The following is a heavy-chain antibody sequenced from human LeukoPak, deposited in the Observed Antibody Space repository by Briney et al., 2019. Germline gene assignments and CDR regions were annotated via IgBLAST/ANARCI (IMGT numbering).Heavy chain of an antibody. J-gene: IGHJ4*01. CDR3: AKAIVGSSYPYYDY. CDR1: GFTFINYI. D-gene: IGHD2-2*01. CDR2: VSGSGGTT. Sequence: PGGSLRLSCAASGFTFINYIMTWVRQAPGKGLEWVSAVSGSGGTTVYSDSVKGRFTVSRDNSRNTLYLQMNSLRAEDTAVYYCAKAIVGSSYPYYDYWGRGSLVTVSS. V-gene: IGHV3-23*01.